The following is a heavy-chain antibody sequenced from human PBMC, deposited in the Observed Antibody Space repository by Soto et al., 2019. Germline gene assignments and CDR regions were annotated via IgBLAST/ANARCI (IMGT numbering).Heavy chain of an antibody. CDR1: GGSISSYY. CDR3: ARSDKRTTKGSYDY. D-gene: IGHD4-17*01. J-gene: IGHJ4*02. Sequence: SETLSLTCTVSGGSISSYYWSWIRQPPGKGLEWIGYIYYSGSTNYNPSLKSRVTISVDTSKNQFSLKLSSVTAADTAVYYCARSDKRTTKGSYDYWGQGTLVTVSS. CDR2: IYYSGST. V-gene: IGHV4-59*08.